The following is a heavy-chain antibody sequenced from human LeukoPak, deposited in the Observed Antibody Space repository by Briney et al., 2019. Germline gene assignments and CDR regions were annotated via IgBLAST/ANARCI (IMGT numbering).Heavy chain of an antibody. CDR3: ARDRCSSTSCYKGYYYYYYMDV. J-gene: IGHJ6*03. CDR1: GGSISSGSYY. V-gene: IGHV4-61*02. Sequence: SQTLSLTCTVSGGSISSGSYYWSWIRQPAGKGLEWIGRIYTSGNTNYNPSLKSRVTISVDTSKNQFSLKLSSVTAADTAVYYCARDRCSSTSCYKGYYYYYYMDVWGKGTTVTVSS. D-gene: IGHD2-2*02. CDR2: IYTSGNT.